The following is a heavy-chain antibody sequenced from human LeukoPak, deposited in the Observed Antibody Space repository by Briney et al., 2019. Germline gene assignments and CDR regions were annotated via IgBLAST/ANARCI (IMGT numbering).Heavy chain of an antibody. J-gene: IGHJ4*02. D-gene: IGHD6-13*01. CDR2: VGGDGRVT. CDR3: ARDFGNRIAAATLDY. Sequence: GRSLRLSCAASGFTFATYVMTWVRQAPGKGLGWVSSVGGDGRVTYYADSVKGRFAISRDNSKNTIFLQMNSLRVEDTAVYYCARDFGNRIAAATLDYWGQGTLVTVSS. V-gene: IGHV3-23*01. CDR1: GFTFATYV.